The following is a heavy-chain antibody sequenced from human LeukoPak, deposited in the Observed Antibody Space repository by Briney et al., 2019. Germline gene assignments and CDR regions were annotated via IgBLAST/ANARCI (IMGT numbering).Heavy chain of an antibody. CDR1: GDSVSSNSAA. D-gene: IGHD3-10*01. CDR3: ARDAHDPYYYGSGSLRVDY. Sequence: SQTLSLTCAISGDSVSSNSAAWNWIRQSPSRGLEWLGRTYYRSKWYNDYAVSVKSRITINPDTSKNQFSLQLNSVTPEDTAVYYCARDAHDPYYYGSGSLRVDYWGQGTLVTVSS. CDR2: TYYRSKWYN. V-gene: IGHV6-1*01. J-gene: IGHJ4*02.